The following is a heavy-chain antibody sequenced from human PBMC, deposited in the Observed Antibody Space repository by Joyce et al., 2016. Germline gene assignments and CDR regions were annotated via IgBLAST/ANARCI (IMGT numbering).Heavy chain of an antibody. Sequence: QVTLRESGPALVKPTQTLTLTCTFSGFSLSTSGMCVSWIRQPPGKALEWLARIDWDDDKFYSTSLKTMLTISKDTSRNQVVLTMTNMDPVDTATYYCAQIRGYFGDEVAYHFDYWGQGTLVTVSS. D-gene: IGHD3-10*01. J-gene: IGHJ4*02. V-gene: IGHV2-70*17. CDR3: AQIRGYFGDEVAYHFDY. CDR1: GFSLSTSGMC. CDR2: IDWDDDK.